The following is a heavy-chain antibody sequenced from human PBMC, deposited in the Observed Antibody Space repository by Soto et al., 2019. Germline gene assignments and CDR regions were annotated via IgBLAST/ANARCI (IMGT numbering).Heavy chain of an antibody. CDR2: ISYDGSNR. D-gene: IGHD2-15*01. CDR1: GFTFSSYG. V-gene: IGHV3-30*18. Sequence: PGGSLRLSCAASGFTFSSYGMHWVRQAPGKGLEWVAVISYDGSNRYYADSVKGRFTISRDNSKNTRYLQMNRLRAEATAVYYCAKETAPEVAATQNYDYWGQGTLVTVSS. J-gene: IGHJ4*02. CDR3: AKETAPEVAATQNYDY.